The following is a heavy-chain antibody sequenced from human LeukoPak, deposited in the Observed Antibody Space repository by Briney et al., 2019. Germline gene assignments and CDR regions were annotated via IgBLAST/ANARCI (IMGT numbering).Heavy chain of an antibody. D-gene: IGHD2-2*01. V-gene: IGHV4-30-2*01. J-gene: IGHJ4*02. CDR2: IYHSGST. CDR3: ARAPYCSSTSCYPSNLFDY. Sequence: SETLSLTCTVSGGSISSGGYYWSWIRQPPGKGLEWIGYIYHSGSTYYNPSLKSRVTISVDRSKNQFSLKLSSVTAADTAVYYCARAPYCSSTSCYPSNLFDYWGQGTLVTVSS. CDR1: GGSISSGGYY.